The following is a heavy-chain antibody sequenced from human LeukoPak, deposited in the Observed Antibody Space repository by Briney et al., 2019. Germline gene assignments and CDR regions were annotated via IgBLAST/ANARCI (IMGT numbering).Heavy chain of an antibody. CDR2: IYTSGST. Sequence: PSETLSLTCTVSGGSISSYYWSWIRQPAGKGLEWIGRIYTSGSTNYNPSLKSRVTMSVDTSKNQFSLKLSSVTAADTAVYYCATARIDILTGWTDYWGQGTLVTVSS. V-gene: IGHV4-4*07. D-gene: IGHD3-9*01. CDR1: GGSISSYY. CDR3: ATARIDILTGWTDY. J-gene: IGHJ4*02.